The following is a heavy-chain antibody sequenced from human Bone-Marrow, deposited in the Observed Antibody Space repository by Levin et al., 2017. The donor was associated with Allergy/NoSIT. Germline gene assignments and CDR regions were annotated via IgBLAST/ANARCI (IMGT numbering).Heavy chain of an antibody. CDR3: AKPDDSSGWYCYYFDS. J-gene: IGHJ4*02. CDR2: ISGSGGST. V-gene: IGHV3-23*01. Sequence: GGSLRLSCAASGFTFSSYAMSWVRQAPGKGLEWVSAISGSGGSTYYADSVKGRFTISRDNSKNTLYLQMNSLRAEDTAVYYCAKPDDSSGWYCYYFDSWGQGTLVTVSS. D-gene: IGHD6-19*01. CDR1: GFTFSSYA.